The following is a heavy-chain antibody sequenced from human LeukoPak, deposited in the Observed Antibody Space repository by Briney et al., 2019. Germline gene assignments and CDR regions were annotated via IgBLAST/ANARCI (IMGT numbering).Heavy chain of an antibody. CDR2: IYHSGST. Sequence: SETLSLTCTVSGYSISSGYYWGWIRQPPGKGLEWIGSIYHSGSTYYNPSLKSRVTISVDTSKNQFSLKLSSVTAADTAVYYCARDTMTTVPRGGAFDIWGQGTMVTVSS. D-gene: IGHD4-17*01. J-gene: IGHJ3*02. CDR1: GYSISSGYY. CDR3: ARDTMTTVPRGGAFDI. V-gene: IGHV4-38-2*02.